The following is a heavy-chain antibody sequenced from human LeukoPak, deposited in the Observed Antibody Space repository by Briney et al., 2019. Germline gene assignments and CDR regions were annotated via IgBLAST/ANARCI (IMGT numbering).Heavy chain of an antibody. Sequence: ASVKVSCKASGYTFTSYAMNWVRQAPGQGLEWMGWINTNTGNPTYAQGSTGRFVFSLDTSVSTAYLQISSLKAEDTAVYYCAREGTSGYSYGLYYYYGMDVWGQGTTVTVSS. V-gene: IGHV7-4-1*02. CDR1: GYTFTSYA. D-gene: IGHD5-18*01. CDR2: INTNTGNP. CDR3: AREGTSGYSYGLYYYYGMDV. J-gene: IGHJ6*02.